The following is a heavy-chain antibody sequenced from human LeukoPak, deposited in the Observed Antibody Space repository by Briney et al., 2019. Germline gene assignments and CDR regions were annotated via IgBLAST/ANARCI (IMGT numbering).Heavy chain of an antibody. Sequence: PGGSLRLSCAASGFTVSSSYMYWVRQAPGKGLEWVSFFYRGDSTYYAESVRGRFTISRDNSKNKLYLLMNSLIPEDTAVYYCAREVVSSPSYLDSWGQGTLVTVSS. CDR2: FYRGDST. J-gene: IGHJ4*02. CDR1: GFTVSSSY. V-gene: IGHV3-53*01. CDR3: AREVVSSPSYLDS. D-gene: IGHD2-15*01.